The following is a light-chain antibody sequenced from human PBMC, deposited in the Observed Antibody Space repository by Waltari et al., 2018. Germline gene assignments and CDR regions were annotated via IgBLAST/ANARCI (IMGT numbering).Light chain of an antibody. V-gene: IGKV1-5*03. J-gene: IGKJ5*01. CDR1: QSISSW. CDR2: KAS. CDR3: QHIT. Sequence: DIQMTQSPSTLSASVGDRVTITCRASQSISSWLAWYQQKPGKAPKLLIYKASSLEIGVPSRFSGSGSGTEFTLTISSLQPDDFATYYCQHITFGQGTRLEI.